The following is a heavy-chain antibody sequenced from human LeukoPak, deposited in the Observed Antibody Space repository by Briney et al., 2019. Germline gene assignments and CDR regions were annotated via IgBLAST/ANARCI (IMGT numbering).Heavy chain of an antibody. V-gene: IGHV3-15*07. Sequence: TGGSLRLSCATSGFTFSNARMNWVRQAPGKGLEWVGRIRSNSDGGTIDYAAPVKGRFTLSRDDSKTTLYLQMISLQTEDTAVYYCATDFYDSTWGQGTLVTVSS. J-gene: IGHJ5*02. CDR2: IRSNSDGGTI. CDR3: ATDFYDST. D-gene: IGHD3-22*01. CDR1: GFTFSNAR.